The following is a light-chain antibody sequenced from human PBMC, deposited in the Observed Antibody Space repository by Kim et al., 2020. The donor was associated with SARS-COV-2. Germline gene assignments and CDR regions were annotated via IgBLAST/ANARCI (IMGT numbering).Light chain of an antibody. V-gene: IGKV1-39*01. J-gene: IGKJ1*01. CDR2: AAS. CDR1: QNIDNF. Sequence: DIQMTQSPSSLSASVGDRVTITCRASQNIDNFLNWFQHKPGKAPNLLIYAASSLQGGVPSRFSATGSGTDFTLTISSLQPEDFATFYCQQTFNTPPTFGPGTKVDIK. CDR3: QQTFNTPPT.